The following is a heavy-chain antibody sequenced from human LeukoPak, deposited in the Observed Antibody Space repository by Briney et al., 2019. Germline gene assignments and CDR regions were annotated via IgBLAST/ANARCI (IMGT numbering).Heavy chain of an antibody. D-gene: IGHD3-22*01. CDR2: IYYSGST. CDR3: ARGHYYDSSGYHYYYNGMDV. CDR1: GGSISSSSYY. Sequence: SETLSLTCTVSGGSISSSSYYWGWIRQPPGKGLEWIGSIYYSGSTYYNPSLKSRVTISVDTSKNQFSLKLSSVTAADTAVYYCARGHYYDSSGYHYYYNGMDVWGQGTTVTVSS. V-gene: IGHV4-39*01. J-gene: IGHJ6*02.